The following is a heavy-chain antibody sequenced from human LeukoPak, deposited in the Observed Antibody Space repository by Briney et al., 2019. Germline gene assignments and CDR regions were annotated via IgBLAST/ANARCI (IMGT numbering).Heavy chain of an antibody. CDR1: GFTFSSYA. Sequence: GGSLRLSCAASGFTFSSYAMHWVRQAPGKGLEYVSVISSNGGNTYYASSVKGRFTISRDNSKNTLYLQMGSLRAEDMAVYYCARGLYYYDSSGYPRWGQGTLVTVPS. CDR2: ISSNGGNT. J-gene: IGHJ4*02. V-gene: IGHV3-64*01. CDR3: ARGLYYYDSSGYPR. D-gene: IGHD3-22*01.